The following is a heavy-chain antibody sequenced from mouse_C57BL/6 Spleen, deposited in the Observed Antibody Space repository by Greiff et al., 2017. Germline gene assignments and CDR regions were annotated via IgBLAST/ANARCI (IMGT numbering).Heavy chain of an antibody. D-gene: IGHD1-1*01. CDR1: GYAFSSYW. CDR3: ARSVHYYGSSDWYFDV. Sequence: QVQLQQSGAELVKPGASVKISCKASGYAFSSYWMNWVKQRPGKGLEWIGQIYPGDGDTNYNGKFKGKATLTADKSSSTAYRQLSSLTSEDSAVYFCARSVHYYGSSDWYFDVWGTGTTVTVSS. J-gene: IGHJ1*03. CDR2: IYPGDGDT. V-gene: IGHV1-80*01.